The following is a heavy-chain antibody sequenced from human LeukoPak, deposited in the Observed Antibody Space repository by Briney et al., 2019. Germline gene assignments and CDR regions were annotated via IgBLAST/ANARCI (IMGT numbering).Heavy chain of an antibody. J-gene: IGHJ4*02. CDR2: IRYDGSNK. V-gene: IGHV3-30*02. CDR3: AKGGYSGSYYPLGY. Sequence: PGGSLRLSCAASGFTFSSYGMHWVRQAPGKGLEWVAFIRYDGSNKYYADSVKGRFTISRDNSENTLYLQMNSLRAEDTAVYYCAKGGYSGSYYPLGYWGQGTLVTVSS. CDR1: GFTFSSYG. D-gene: IGHD1-26*01.